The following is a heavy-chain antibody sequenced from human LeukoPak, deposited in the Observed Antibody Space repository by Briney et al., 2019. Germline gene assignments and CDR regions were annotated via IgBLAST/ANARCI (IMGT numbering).Heavy chain of an antibody. Sequence: PGGSLRLSCAATGFTFSNFAMSWVRQAPGKGLEWVASVGSSGAYIYYADSVKGRFTISRDNAKNSLFLQMNSLRVEDTALYYCARMHLFGVVNYNYYYMDVWGKGTPVTVSS. CDR3: ARMHLFGVVNYNYYYMDV. CDR2: VGSSGAYI. J-gene: IGHJ6*03. CDR1: GFTFSNFA. V-gene: IGHV3-21*01. D-gene: IGHD3-3*01.